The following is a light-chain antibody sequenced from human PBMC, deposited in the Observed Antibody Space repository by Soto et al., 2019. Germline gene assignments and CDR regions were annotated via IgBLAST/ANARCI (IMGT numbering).Light chain of an antibody. J-gene: IGKJ5*01. Sequence: DIVPTHSPDTLSLSPREGAPLSCRPSQSVSARLAWYKHKPGQPPRLLISDVFNRASGVAERFSGSGSETDFTLIIRRLEPEDSALYYCQHYQGGHPIAFGQGTRLEIK. CDR1: QSVSAR. V-gene: IGKV3-20*01. CDR2: DVF. CDR3: QHYQGGHPIA.